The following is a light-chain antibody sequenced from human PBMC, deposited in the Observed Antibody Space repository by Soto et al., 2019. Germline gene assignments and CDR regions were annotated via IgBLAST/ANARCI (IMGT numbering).Light chain of an antibody. Sequence: QSVLTQPASVSGSPGQSITISCTGTSSDVGGYNYVSWYQQHPGKAPKLMIYEVSHRPSGVSNRFSGSKSGNTASLTISGLQAEDEADYYCSSYTSTTPYAFGTGTKVTVL. CDR1: SSDVGGYNY. J-gene: IGLJ1*01. V-gene: IGLV2-14*01. CDR2: EVS. CDR3: SSYTSTTPYA.